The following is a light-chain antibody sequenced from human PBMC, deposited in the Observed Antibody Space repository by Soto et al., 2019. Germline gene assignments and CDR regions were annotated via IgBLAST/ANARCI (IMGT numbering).Light chain of an antibody. CDR1: SSDDGGYNY. CDR3: SSYAGSNNFYF. V-gene: IGLV2-8*01. CDR2: EVS. J-gene: IGLJ1*01. Sequence: QSALTQPPSASGSTGQSVTISCTGTSSDDGGYNYVSWYQQHPGKAPKLMIYEVSKRPSGVPDRFSGSKSGNTASLTVSGLQAEDEADYYCSSYAGSNNFYFFGTGTKVTVL.